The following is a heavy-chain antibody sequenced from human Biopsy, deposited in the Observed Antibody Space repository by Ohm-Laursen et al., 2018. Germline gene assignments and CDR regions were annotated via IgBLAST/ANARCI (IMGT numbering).Heavy chain of an antibody. V-gene: IGHV1-2*02. J-gene: IGHJ5*02. Sequence: SVKVSCKASGYTFTGYHVHWVRQAPGQGLEWMGWINAKTGDTNYAQKFQGRVTMTRDTSISTAYVDLSSLRSDDTAVYYCTRGGYYYDSLAYYYWFDPWGQGTLVTVPS. CDR3: TRGGYYYDSLAYYYWFDP. CDR1: GYTFTGYH. CDR2: INAKTGDT. D-gene: IGHD3-22*01.